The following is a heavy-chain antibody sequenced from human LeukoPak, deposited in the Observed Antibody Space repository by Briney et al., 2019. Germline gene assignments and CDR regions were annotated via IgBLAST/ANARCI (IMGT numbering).Heavy chain of an antibody. J-gene: IGHJ5*02. CDR2: INPNSGNT. Sequence: SVKVSCKASGYTFTGYYMHWVRQAPGQGREWMGWINPNSGNTRYAQKFQGRVTMTRNTSISTAYIELRSLTSEDTAVYYYARGLSSGSSSRFDPWGQGTLVTVSS. D-gene: IGHD1-26*01. CDR1: GYTFTGYY. V-gene: IGHV1-8*02. CDR3: ARGLSSGSSSRFDP.